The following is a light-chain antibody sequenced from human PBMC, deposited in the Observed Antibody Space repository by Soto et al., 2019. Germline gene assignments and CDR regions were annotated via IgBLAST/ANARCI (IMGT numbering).Light chain of an antibody. V-gene: IGKV3-20*01. CDR1: QSVTSSY. Sequence: EIVLTQSPGTLSLSPGERATLSCRASQSVTSSYLAWYQQKPGQAPRLLIYGASSRGTGIPDRFSGSGSVTDFPITISRLEPEDFAVYYCQQYAGSPPRTFGQGTKVEIK. CDR3: QQYAGSPPRT. CDR2: GAS. J-gene: IGKJ1*01.